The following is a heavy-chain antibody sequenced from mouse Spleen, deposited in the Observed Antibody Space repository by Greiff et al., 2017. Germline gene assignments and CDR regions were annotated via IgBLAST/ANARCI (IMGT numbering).Heavy chain of an antibody. J-gene: IGHJ4*01. CDR1: GYTFSSYW. CDR2: ILPGSGST. D-gene: IGHD1-1*01. Sequence: VQLVESGAELMKPGASVKISCKATGYTFSSYWIEWVKQRPGHGLEWIGEILPGSGSTNYNEKFKGKATFTADTSSNTAYMQLSSLTSEDSAVYYCARWITTVVAPSYAMDYWGQGTSVTVSS. CDR3: ARWITTVVAPSYAMDY. V-gene: IGHV1-9*01.